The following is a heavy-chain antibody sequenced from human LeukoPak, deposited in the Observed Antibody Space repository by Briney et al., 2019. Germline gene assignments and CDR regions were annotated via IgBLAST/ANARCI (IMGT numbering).Heavy chain of an antibody. J-gene: IGHJ4*02. Sequence: SVKVSCKASGGTFISYAIRWVGQAPGQGVEWMGRIIPIFGTAKYAQKFQGRVTITTDEVTSTVYMELSSLRSEDTAVYYCARDYSSGHRGVDYWGQGTLVTVSS. D-gene: IGHD6-19*01. CDR1: GGTFISYA. V-gene: IGHV1-69*05. CDR3: ARDYSSGHRGVDY. CDR2: IIPIFGTA.